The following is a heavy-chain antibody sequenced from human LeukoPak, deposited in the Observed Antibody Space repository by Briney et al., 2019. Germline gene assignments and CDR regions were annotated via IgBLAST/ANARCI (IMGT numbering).Heavy chain of an antibody. CDR2: IIPILGIA. J-gene: IGHJ4*02. V-gene: IGHV1-69*04. D-gene: IGHD6-13*01. CDR3: ASSFLAAAGSDY. CDR1: GGTFSSYA. Sequence: VASVKVSCKASGGTFSSYAISWVRQAPGQGLEWMGRIIPILGIANYAQKFQGRVTITADKSTSTAYMELSSLRSEDTAVYYCASSFLAAAGSDYWGQGTLVTVSS.